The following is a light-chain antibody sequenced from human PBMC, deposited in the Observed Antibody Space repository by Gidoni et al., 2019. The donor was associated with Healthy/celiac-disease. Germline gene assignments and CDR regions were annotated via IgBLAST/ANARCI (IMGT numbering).Light chain of an antibody. V-gene: IGKV3-20*01. J-gene: IGKJ2*03. Sequence: EIVLTPSPGTLSLSPGERATLSCRASQSVSSSYLAWYQQKPGQAPRLLIYGASSRATGIPDRFSGSGSGTDCTLTISRLEPEDFAVYYCQQYGSSPGSFGQGTKLEIK. CDR2: GAS. CDR3: QQYGSSPGS. CDR1: QSVSSSY.